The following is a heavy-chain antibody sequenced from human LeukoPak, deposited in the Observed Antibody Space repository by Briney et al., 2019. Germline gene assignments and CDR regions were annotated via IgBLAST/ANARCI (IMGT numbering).Heavy chain of an antibody. CDR3: ARDRYNFDY. V-gene: IGHV3-7*01. Sequence: GGSLRLSCAASGFPFSSYWMSWVRQAPGKGREWVANIKQDGSKKYYVDSVKGRFTISRDNAKNSLYLQMNSLRAEDTAVYYCARDRYNFDYWGQGTLVTVSS. CDR2: IKQDGSKK. CDR1: GFPFSSYW. J-gene: IGHJ4*02. D-gene: IGHD1-20*01.